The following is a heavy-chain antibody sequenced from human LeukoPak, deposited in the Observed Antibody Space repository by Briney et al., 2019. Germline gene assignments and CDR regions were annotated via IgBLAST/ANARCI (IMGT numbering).Heavy chain of an antibody. J-gene: IGHJ4*02. V-gene: IGHV1-2*02. CDR3: AKWIEAGGYYFDY. D-gene: IGHD2-15*01. Sequence: GASVKVSCKASGYTLTGYYMHWVRQALGQGLEWMGWINPNSGVTKYAQKFQGRVTMTRDTSISTAYMELSGLRSDDTAVYYCAKWIEAGGYYFDYWGQGTVVTVSS. CDR2: INPNSGVT. CDR1: GYTLTGYY.